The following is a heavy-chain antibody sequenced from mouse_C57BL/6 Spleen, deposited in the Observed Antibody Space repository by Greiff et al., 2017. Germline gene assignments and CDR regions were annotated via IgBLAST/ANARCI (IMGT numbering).Heavy chain of an antibody. D-gene: IGHD2-4*01. CDR3: ASSMITRYFDV. CDR2: ISSGSSTI. V-gene: IGHV5-17*01. J-gene: IGHJ1*03. Sequence: EVMLVESGGGLVKPGGSLKLSCAASGFTFSDYGMHWVRQAPEKGLEWVAYISSGSSTIYYADTVKGRFTISRGNAKNTLFLQMTSLRSEDTAMYYCASSMITRYFDVWGTGTTVTVSS. CDR1: GFTFSDYG.